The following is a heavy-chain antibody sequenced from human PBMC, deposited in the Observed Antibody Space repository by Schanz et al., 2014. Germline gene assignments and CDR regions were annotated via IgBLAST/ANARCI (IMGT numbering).Heavy chain of an antibody. V-gene: IGHV3-20*04. CDR3: ARDASSSEYHLAH. CDR1: GFTFENYA. CDR2: INCSDGGST. Sequence: EVQLVESGGGLVKPGGSLRLSCAASGFTFENYALTWVRQVPGKGLEWVSRINCSDGGSTGYADSVRGRITISRDNAKNSLYLEMNRLRAEDTAFYCCARDASSSEYHLAHWGEGTLVTVST. D-gene: IGHD2-2*01. J-gene: IGHJ4*03.